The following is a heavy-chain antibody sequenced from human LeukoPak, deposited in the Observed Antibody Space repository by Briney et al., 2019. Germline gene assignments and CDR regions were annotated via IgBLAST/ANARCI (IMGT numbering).Heavy chain of an antibody. CDR1: GYSISSGYY. J-gene: IGHJ4*02. D-gene: IGHD2-2*01. V-gene: IGHV4-38-2*01. CDR3: ARVGLGYCSSTSCYGRGY. Sequence: PSETLSLTCAVSGYSISSGYYWGWIRQPPGKGLEWIGSIYHSGSTYYNASLKSRVTISVDTSKNQFSLKLSSVTAADTAVYYCARVGLGYCSSTSCYGRGYWGQGTLVTVSS. CDR2: IYHSGST.